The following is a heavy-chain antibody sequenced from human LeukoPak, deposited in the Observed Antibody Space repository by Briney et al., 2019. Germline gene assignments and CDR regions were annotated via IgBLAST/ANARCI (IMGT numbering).Heavy chain of an antibody. CDR1: GTSLSAFH. Sequence: SETLSLTCTVSGTSLSAFHWTWFRQPAGQRLEWIGLIYSTGTVTLNPSLSSRVAMSVDLAKNQLFLKLASMTAADTAMYYCAGKDGDYWGQGTLVSVSS. CDR3: AGKDGDY. CDR2: IYSTGTV. J-gene: IGHJ4*02. V-gene: IGHV4-4*07.